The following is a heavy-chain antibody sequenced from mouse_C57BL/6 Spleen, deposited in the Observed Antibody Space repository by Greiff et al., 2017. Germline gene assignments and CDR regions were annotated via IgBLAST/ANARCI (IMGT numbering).Heavy chain of an antibody. CDR1: GFTFSSYT. CDR2: ISGGGGNT. J-gene: IGHJ4*01. Sequence: EVKVVESGGGLVKPGGSLKLSCAASGFTFSSYTMSWVRQTPETRLEWVATISGGGGNTYYPDSVNGRFTISRDNAKNTLYLQMSSLRSEDTALYYCARHVYYYGSSHYYAMDYWGQGTSVTVSS. D-gene: IGHD1-1*01. V-gene: IGHV5-9*01. CDR3: ARHVYYYGSSHYYAMDY.